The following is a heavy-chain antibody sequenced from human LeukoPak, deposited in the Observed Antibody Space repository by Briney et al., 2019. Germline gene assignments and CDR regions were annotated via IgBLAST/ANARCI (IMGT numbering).Heavy chain of an antibody. V-gene: IGHV4-39*01. CDR3: VTPFHGSGCFVDL. CDR1: GGSISSYY. J-gene: IGHJ5*02. D-gene: IGHD2-15*01. Sequence: SSETLSLTCTVSGGSISSYYWGWIRRPPGRGLEWIGGIIYSGNTKYNPSLKSRVTISVDTTKNQFSLKLPSATAAHTSAQFCVTPFHGSGCFVDLWGQGTLVTVSS. CDR2: IIYSGNT.